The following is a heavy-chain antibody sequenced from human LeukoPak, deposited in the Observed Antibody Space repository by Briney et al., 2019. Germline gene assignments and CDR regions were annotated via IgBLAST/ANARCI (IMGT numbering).Heavy chain of an antibody. CDR2: VIPVFGTS. D-gene: IGHD2-21*01. CDR3: ATSENPVAIPIT. V-gene: IGHV1-69*13. J-gene: IGHJ5*02. Sequence: ASVKVSCKASGDTFRTSGVNWVRQAPGQRLEWMGCVIPVFGTSNYAEKFQDRVTITADESTSTAYMELSSLRSEDTAVYYCATSENPVAIPITWGQGTLVSVSS. CDR1: GDTFRTSG.